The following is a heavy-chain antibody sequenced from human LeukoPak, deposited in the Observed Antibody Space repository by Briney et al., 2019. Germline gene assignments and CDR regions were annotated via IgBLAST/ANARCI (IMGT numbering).Heavy chain of an antibody. Sequence: GGSLRLSCAASGFTFSNFDMHWVRQAPGKGLEWVAFIRYGGTNKYYAESVKGRFTISRDNSKNTLYLQMNSLRAEDTAVYYCAKDQWSFSYFDYWGQGTLVTVSS. CDR2: IRYGGTNK. D-gene: IGHD1-26*01. CDR3: AKDQWSFSYFDY. V-gene: IGHV3-30*02. CDR1: GFTFSNFD. J-gene: IGHJ4*02.